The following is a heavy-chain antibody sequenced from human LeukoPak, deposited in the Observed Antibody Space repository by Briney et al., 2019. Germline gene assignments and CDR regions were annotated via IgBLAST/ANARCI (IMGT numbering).Heavy chain of an antibody. J-gene: IGHJ4*02. CDR2: IDPDGNT. V-gene: IGHV3-74*01. D-gene: IGHD2/OR15-2a*01. CDR3: ARDVRGPHDF. CDR1: GFTLSNSW. Sequence: PGGSLRLSCAASGFTLSNSWMHWVRQAPGKGPVWVSRIDPDGNTDYADSVKGRFTISRDNAKNTLYLQMNSLRAEDTAVYRCARDVRGPHDFLGQGTLVTVSS.